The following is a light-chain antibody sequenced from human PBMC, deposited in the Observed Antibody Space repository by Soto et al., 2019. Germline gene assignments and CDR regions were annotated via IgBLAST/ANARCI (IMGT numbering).Light chain of an antibody. Sequence: EIVLTQSPATLSLSPGERATLSCRASQSVNTYLAWYQQRPGQAPRLLIFDASNRAPGIPARFSGSGSGTDFTLTISSLEPEDFAVYYCQQRSNWPPITFGQVTRLEIK. J-gene: IGKJ5*01. V-gene: IGKV3-11*01. CDR1: QSVNTY. CDR3: QQRSNWPPIT. CDR2: DAS.